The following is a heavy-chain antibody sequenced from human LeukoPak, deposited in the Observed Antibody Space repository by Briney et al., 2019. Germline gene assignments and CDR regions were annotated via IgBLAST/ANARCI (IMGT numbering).Heavy chain of an antibody. D-gene: IGHD2-2*01. J-gene: IGHJ4*02. CDR2: ISSSSSTI. CDR3: AREGRYCSSTSCYPHFDY. CDR1: GFTFSSYS. Sequence: GGSLRLSCAASGFTFSSYSMNWVRQAPGKGLEWVSYISSSSSTIYYADSVKGRFTISRDNAKNSLYLQMNSLRAEDTAVYYCAREGRYCSSTSCYPHFDYWGQGTLVTVSS. V-gene: IGHV3-48*01.